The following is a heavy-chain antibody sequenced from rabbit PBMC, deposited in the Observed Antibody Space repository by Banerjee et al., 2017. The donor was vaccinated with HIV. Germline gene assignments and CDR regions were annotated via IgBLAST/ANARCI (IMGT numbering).Heavy chain of an antibody. J-gene: IGHJ4*01. CDR1: GFTLSSYY. CDR3: ARDQAHMLDL. V-gene: IGHV1S7*01. CDR2: IDPVFGIT. D-gene: IGHD1-1*01. Sequence: QLKESGGGLVQPGGSLKLSCKASGFTLSSYYMNWVRQAPGKGLEWIGYIDPVFGITYYANWVNGRFSISRENAQNTVFLQMTSLTAADTATYFCARDQAHMLDLWGPGTLVTVS.